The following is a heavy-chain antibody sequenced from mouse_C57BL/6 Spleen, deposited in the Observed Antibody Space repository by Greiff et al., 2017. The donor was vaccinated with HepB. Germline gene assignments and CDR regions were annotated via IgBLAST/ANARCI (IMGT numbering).Heavy chain of an antibody. CDR2: IYPRDGST. CDR1: GYTFTSYD. Sequence: VQLQQSGPELVKPGASVKLSCKASGYTFTSYDINWVKQRPGQGLEWIGWIYPRDGSTKYNEKFKGKATLTVDTSSSTAYMELHSLTSEDSAVYFCARSLITPGEGDAKDYWGQGTSVTVSS. J-gene: IGHJ4*01. D-gene: IGHD1-1*01. CDR3: ARSLITPGEGDAKDY. V-gene: IGHV1-85*01.